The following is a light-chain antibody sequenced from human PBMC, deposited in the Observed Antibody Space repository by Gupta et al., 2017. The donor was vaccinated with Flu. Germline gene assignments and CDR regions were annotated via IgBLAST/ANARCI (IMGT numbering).Light chain of an antibody. Sequence: QSALTQPASASRSPGQSITISCTGTSSDVGSYNLVSWYQQHPGKAPKLMIYEGSKRPSGVSNRFSGSKSGNTASLTISGLQAEDEADYYCCSYAGSSTYVFGTGTKVTVL. CDR3: CSYAGSSTYV. CDR1: SSDVGSYNL. J-gene: IGLJ1*01. V-gene: IGLV2-23*01. CDR2: EGS.